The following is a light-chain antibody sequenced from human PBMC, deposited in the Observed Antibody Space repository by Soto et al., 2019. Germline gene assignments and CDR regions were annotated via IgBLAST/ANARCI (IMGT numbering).Light chain of an antibody. CDR2: GAS. V-gene: IGKV3D-15*01. Sequence: EILLTQSSVTLCVSPGDRATLSFRASHSVSSNLVWYQQKPGQAPRLLIYGASTRATGIPARFSGSGSGTEFILTISSLQSEDFAVYYCQQYNKWPTFGQGTKVDIK. J-gene: IGKJ1*01. CDR3: QQYNKWPT. CDR1: HSVSSN.